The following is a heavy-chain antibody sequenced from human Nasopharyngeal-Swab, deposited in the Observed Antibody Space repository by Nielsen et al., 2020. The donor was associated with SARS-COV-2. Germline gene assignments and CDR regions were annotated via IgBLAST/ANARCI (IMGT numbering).Heavy chain of an antibody. CDR2: IYYSGTT. D-gene: IGHD6-13*01. V-gene: IGHV4-39*01. Sequence: SETLSLTCAVSGDSISTGRYPWDWIRQPPGKGLEWIGSIYYSGTTYYNPSLKSRVTISVDTSKNQFSLKLNSATAADTAVYYCARWSSWYNWLDPWGQGTQVIVSS. J-gene: IGHJ5*02. CDR1: GDSISTGRYP. CDR3: ARWSSWYNWLDP.